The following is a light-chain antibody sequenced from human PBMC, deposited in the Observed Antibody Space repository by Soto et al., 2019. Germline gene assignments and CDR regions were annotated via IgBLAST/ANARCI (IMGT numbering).Light chain of an antibody. J-gene: IGKJ4*01. Sequence: EIAMTQSPVTLSVSPGERATLSCRASQSINSDLAWYQQKPGQAPSLLIYGASTRATGIPARFSGSGSGTEFTLTISSLQSEDFAVYYCQQYNNWPLTFGGATKV. V-gene: IGKV3-15*01. CDR1: QSINSD. CDR3: QQYNNWPLT. CDR2: GAS.